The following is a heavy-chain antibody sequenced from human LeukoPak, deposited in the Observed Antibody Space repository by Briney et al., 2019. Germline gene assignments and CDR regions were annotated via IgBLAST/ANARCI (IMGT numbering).Heavy chain of an antibody. CDR1: GFTFSSYG. CDR2: ISGSGGST. J-gene: IGHJ5*02. Sequence: PGGSLRLSCAASGFTFSSYGMSWVRQAPGKGLEWVSAISGSGGSTYYADSVKGRFTISRDNSKNTLYLQMGSLRAEDMAVYYCARDGSKSGSGWYDWFDPWGQGTLVTVSS. CDR3: ARDGSKSGSGWYDWFDP. D-gene: IGHD6-19*01. V-gene: IGHV3-23*01.